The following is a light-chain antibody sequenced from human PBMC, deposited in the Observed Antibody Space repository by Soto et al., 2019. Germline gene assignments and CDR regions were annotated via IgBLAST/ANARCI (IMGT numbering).Light chain of an antibody. J-gene: IGLJ1*01. Sequence: QSALTQPASVSGSPGQSITISSTGTSGDIGSYNRVSWYQQHPGKAPKLIIYEVTGRPSGVSNRFSGSKSGNTASLTISGLQAEDEAEYYCSSYTNINTSACVFGTGTKLTVL. V-gene: IGLV2-14*01. CDR1: SGDIGSYNR. CDR3: SSYTNINTSACV. CDR2: EVT.